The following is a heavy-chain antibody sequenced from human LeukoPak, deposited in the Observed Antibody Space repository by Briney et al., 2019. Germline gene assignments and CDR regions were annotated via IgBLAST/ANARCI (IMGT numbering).Heavy chain of an antibody. CDR1: GFPFSSYW. Sequence: GGSLRLSCAASGFPFSSYWMNWVRGAPGKGLEWVATIKQDGGDKYYVDCVKGLFTISRENAKDSVYAQMNSLRAEDSGVYHCARDEGTSVYELLDYWGQGALVTVCS. D-gene: IGHD5/OR15-5a*01. CDR3: ARDEGTSVYELLDY. CDR2: IKQDGGDK. J-gene: IGHJ4*02. V-gene: IGHV3-7*01.